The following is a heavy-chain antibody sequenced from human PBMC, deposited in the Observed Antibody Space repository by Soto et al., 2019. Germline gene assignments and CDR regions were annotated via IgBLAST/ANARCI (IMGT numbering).Heavy chain of an antibody. J-gene: IGHJ4*02. CDR1: GYSISSYYY. D-gene: IGHD3-22*01. CDR2: IYHGGST. CDR3: ARDLSYYDSRAYYSFDY. V-gene: IGHV4-38-2*02. Sequence: LSLTCAISGYSISSYYYWAWIRQPPGKGLEWIGSIYHGGSTYYNPSLKSRVTISLDTSTNQFSLKLDSVTAADTAVYYCARDLSYYDSRAYYSFDYWGQGTLVTVSS.